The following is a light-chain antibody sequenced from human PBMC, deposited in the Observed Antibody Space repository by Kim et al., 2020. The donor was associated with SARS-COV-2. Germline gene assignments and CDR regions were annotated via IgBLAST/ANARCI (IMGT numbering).Light chain of an antibody. CDR2: ANT. J-gene: IGLJ1*01. Sequence: QRVSISCTGTTSNIGAGYDVHWYQQRPGTATKLLIYANTNRPSGVPDRFSGSKSGTSVSLAISGLQAEDEADYYCQSFDSSLSGSVFGTGTKVTVL. V-gene: IGLV1-40*01. CDR3: QSFDSSLSGSV. CDR1: TSNIGAGYD.